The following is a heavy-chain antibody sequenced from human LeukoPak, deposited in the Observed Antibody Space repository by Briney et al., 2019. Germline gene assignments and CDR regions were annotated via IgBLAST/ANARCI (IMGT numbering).Heavy chain of an antibody. Sequence: SGTLSLTCTVSGGSISSYYWSWIRQPPGKGLEWIGSIYYSGSTYYNPSLKSRVTISVDTSKNQFSLKLSSVTAADTAVYYCARLQTSGWYYFDYWGQGTLVTVSS. D-gene: IGHD6-19*01. CDR2: IYYSGST. V-gene: IGHV4-59*05. J-gene: IGHJ4*02. CDR1: GGSISSYY. CDR3: ARLQTSGWYYFDY.